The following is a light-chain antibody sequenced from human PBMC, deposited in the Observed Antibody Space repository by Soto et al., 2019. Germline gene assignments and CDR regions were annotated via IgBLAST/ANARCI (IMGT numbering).Light chain of an antibody. J-gene: IGKJ1*01. CDR3: QQYNNWPRT. Sequence: EIVMTQSTVTLSVSPWERATLSCRASQSVSNSLAWYQQKPGQAPRLLIYDASTRATGIPARFSGSGFGTEFTLTISSLQSEDFAVYYCQQYNNWPRTFGQGTKVEIK. CDR2: DAS. V-gene: IGKV3-15*01. CDR1: QSVSNS.